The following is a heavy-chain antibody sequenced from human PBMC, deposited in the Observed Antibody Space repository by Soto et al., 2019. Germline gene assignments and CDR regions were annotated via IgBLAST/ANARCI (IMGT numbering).Heavy chain of an antibody. CDR3: ARDRGWSLFDY. CDR1: GFTFSSYW. CDR2: TNSDGSDT. D-gene: IGHD6-19*01. Sequence: EVQLVESGGGLVQPGGSLRLSCEASGFTFSSYWMYWVRQAPGKGLVWVSRTNSDGSDTSYADSVKGRFTISRDNAKNTRYLQMNSLRGEDTAVYYCARDRGWSLFDYWGQGTLVTVSS. V-gene: IGHV3-74*01. J-gene: IGHJ4*02.